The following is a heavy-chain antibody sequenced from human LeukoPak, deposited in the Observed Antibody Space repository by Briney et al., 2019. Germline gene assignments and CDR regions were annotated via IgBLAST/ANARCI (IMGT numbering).Heavy chain of an antibody. D-gene: IGHD2-21*01. Sequence: GASVKVSCKASGGTFSSYAISWVRQAPGQGLEWMGGIIPIFGTANYAQKFQGRVTITADESTSTAYMELSSLRSDDTAVYYCARALFMWPLDYWGQGTLVTVSS. CDR2: IIPIFGTA. CDR3: ARALFMWPLDY. V-gene: IGHV1-69*13. CDR1: GGTFSSYA. J-gene: IGHJ4*02.